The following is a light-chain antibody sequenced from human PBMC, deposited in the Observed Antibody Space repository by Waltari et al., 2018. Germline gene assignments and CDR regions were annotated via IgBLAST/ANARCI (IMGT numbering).Light chain of an antibody. J-gene: IGLJ1*01. CDR1: SRYVGGFNY. Sequence: QSSLTQPRSVSGSPGQSVTLPCTGTSRYVGGFNYVSRYQQHPGKAPKPMIYDVSKRPSGVPDRFSGSKSGNTASLTISGLQAEDEADYYCCSYAGSYTLYVFGTGTKVTVL. CDR3: CSYAGSYTLYV. V-gene: IGLV2-11*01. CDR2: DVS.